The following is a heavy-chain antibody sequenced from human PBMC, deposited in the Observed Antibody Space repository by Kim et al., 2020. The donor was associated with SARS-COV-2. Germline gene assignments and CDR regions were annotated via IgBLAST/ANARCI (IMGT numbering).Heavy chain of an antibody. CDR1: GFTFSSYA. D-gene: IGHD3-22*01. V-gene: IGHV3-33*06. CDR2: IWYDGSNK. J-gene: IGHJ4*02. CDR3: AKGDYYDSSGYYSF. Sequence: GGSLRLSCAASGFTFSSYAMHWVRQAPGKGLEWVAVIWYDGSNKYYADSVKGRFTISRDNSKNTLYLQMNSLRAEDTAVYYCAKGDYYDSSGYYSFWGQGTLVTVSS.